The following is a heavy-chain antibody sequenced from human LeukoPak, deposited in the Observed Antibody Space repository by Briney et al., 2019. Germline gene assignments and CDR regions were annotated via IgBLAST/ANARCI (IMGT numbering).Heavy chain of an antibody. CDR1: GYKFTKFY. V-gene: IGHV1-46*01. Sequence: ASVKVSCKATGYKFTKFYMHWVRQAPGQGLEWMGIINPRDISASYAQKFQGRVTMTRDMSTNTVYIELSSLRSEDTAVYYCARDPLDSSGYFVPFDYWGQGTLVTVSS. D-gene: IGHD3-22*01. CDR3: ARDPLDSSGYFVPFDY. CDR2: INPRDISA. J-gene: IGHJ4*02.